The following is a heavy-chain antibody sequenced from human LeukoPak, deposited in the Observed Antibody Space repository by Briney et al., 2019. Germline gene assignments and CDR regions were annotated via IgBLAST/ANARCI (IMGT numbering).Heavy chain of an antibody. J-gene: IGHJ4*02. D-gene: IGHD3-3*01. CDR3: ARYYDFWSGLKY. V-gene: IGHV3-11*01. CDR1: GFTFSDYY. CDR2: ISSSGSTI. Sequence: PGGSLRLSCAASGFTFSDYYMSWFRQPPGRGLEWVSYISSSGSTIYYADSVKGRFTISRDNAKNSLYLQMNSLRAEDTAVYYCARYYDFWSGLKYWGQGTLVTVSS.